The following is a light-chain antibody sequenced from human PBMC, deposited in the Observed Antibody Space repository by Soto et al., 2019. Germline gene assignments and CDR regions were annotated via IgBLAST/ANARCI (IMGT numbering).Light chain of an antibody. Sequence: QSVLTQPASVSGSPGQSITISCAGTMRDVGAYNLVSWYQQHPGRDPQLIIYEVRNRPSGISFRFSGSKSGNTASLTISGLQAEDEADYYCSSYTSKSSLIFGGGTKVTV. CDR1: MRDVGAYNL. CDR2: EVR. CDR3: SSYTSKSSLI. V-gene: IGLV2-14*01. J-gene: IGLJ2*01.